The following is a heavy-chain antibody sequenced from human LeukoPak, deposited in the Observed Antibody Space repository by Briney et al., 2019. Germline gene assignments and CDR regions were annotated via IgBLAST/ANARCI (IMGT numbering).Heavy chain of an antibody. CDR1: GFTFSSYA. CDR2: ISGSGGSI. Sequence: GGSLRLSCAASGFTFSSYAMSWVRQAPGKGLEWVSAISGSGGSIYYADSVKGRFTISRDNSKNTLYLQMNSLRAEDTAVYYCAGRITMVRGVISYYYGMDVWGQGTTVTVSS. J-gene: IGHJ6*02. V-gene: IGHV3-23*01. CDR3: AGRITMVRGVISYYYGMDV. D-gene: IGHD3-10*01.